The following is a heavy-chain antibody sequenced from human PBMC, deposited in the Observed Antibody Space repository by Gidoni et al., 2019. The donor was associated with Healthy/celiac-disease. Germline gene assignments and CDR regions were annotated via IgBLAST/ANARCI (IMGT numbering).Heavy chain of an antibody. CDR3: ARISPPYYYDSSGPFDY. D-gene: IGHD3-22*01. CDR1: GGSISSSRYY. CDR2: IYYSGST. J-gene: IGHJ4*02. Sequence: QLQLQESGPGLVKPSETLSLTCTVSGGSISSSRYYWGWIRQPPGKGLEWIGSIYYSGSTYYNPSLKSQVTISVDTSKNQFSLKLSSVTAADTAVYYCARISPPYYYDSSGPFDYWGQGTLVTVSS. V-gene: IGHV4-39*01.